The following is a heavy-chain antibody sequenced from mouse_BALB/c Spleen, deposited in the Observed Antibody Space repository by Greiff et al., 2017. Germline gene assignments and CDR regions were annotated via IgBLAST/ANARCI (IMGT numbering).Heavy chain of an antibody. CDR1: GFTFSSYA. J-gene: IGHJ4*01. Sequence: EVKLVESGGGLVKPGGSLKLSCAASGFTFSSYAMSWVRQTPEKRLEWVASISSGSSTIYYADTVKGRFTISRDNPKNTLFLQMTSLRSEDTAMYYCARRGKNYAMDYWGQGTSVTVSS. CDR2: ISSGSSTI. V-gene: IGHV5-17*02. CDR3: ARRGKNYAMDY.